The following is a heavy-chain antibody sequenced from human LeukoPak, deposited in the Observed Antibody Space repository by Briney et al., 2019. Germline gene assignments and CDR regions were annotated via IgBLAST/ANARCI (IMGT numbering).Heavy chain of an antibody. V-gene: IGHV3-23*01. Sequence: PGGSLRLSCAVSGITLSNYGMSWVRQAPGKGLEWVAGISDSGGRTNYADSAKGRFTISRDNPKNTLYLQMNSLRAEDTAVYFCAKRGVVIRVILVGFHKEAYYFDSWGQGALVTVSS. D-gene: IGHD3-22*01. J-gene: IGHJ4*02. CDR1: GITLSNYG. CDR3: AKRGVVIRVILVGFHKEAYYFDS. CDR2: ISDSGGRT.